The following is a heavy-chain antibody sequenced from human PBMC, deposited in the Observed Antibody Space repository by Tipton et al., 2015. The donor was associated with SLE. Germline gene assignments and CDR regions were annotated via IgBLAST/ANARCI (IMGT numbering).Heavy chain of an antibody. Sequence: TLSLTCTVSGDSLSTYYWNWVRQPAGKGLEWIGRVYASGGTDYNPSLRSRVTMSEDTSKNQFSLRLTSVTAADTAVYYCARDPDYDFWTGFDLWGQGTLVTVSS. J-gene: IGHJ4*02. CDR1: GDSLSTYY. CDR2: VYASGGT. CDR3: ARDPDYDFWTGFDL. D-gene: IGHD3-3*01. V-gene: IGHV4-4*07.